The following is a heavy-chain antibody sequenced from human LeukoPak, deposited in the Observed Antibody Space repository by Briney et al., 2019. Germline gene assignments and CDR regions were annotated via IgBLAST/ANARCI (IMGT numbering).Heavy chain of an antibody. CDR2: ISGSGGST. V-gene: IGHV3-23*01. J-gene: IGHJ3*02. D-gene: IGHD2-2*01. CDR1: GFTFNNYA. CDR3: AKGISTSCYDALDI. Sequence: GGSLRLSCAASGFTFNNYAMSWVRQTPGKGLEWVSAISGSGGSTYYADSVKGRFTISRDNSKSTLYLQMNSLRAEDTALYYCAKGISTSCYDALDIWGQGTLVTVSS.